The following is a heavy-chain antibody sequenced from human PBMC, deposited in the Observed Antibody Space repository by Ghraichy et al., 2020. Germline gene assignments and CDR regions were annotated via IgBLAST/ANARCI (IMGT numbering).Heavy chain of an antibody. J-gene: IGHJ6*02. CDR3: ARQGYCSSTSCLGAYYYYGMDV. CDR1: GFTFSSYG. D-gene: IGHD2-2*01. V-gene: IGHV3-33*01. Sequence: GESLNISCAASGFTFSSYGMHWVRQAPGKGLEWVAVIWYDGSNKYYADSVKGRFTISRDNSKNTLYLQMNSLRAEDTAVYYCARQGYCSSTSCLGAYYYYGMDVWGQGTTVTVSS. CDR2: IWYDGSNK.